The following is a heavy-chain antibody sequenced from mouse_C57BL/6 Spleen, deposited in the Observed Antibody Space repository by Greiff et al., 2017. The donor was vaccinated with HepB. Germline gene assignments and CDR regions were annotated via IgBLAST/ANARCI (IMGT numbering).Heavy chain of an antibody. J-gene: IGHJ1*03. CDR1: GYTFTSYW. Sequence: QVQLQQPGAELVKPGASVKLSCKASGYTFTSYWMHWVKQRPGQGLEWIGMIHPNSGSTNYNEKFKSKATLTVDKSSSTAYMQLSSLTSEDSAVYYCARLGIYYGSSYGYFDVCGTGTTVTVSS. CDR2: IHPNSGST. V-gene: IGHV1-64*01. CDR3: ARLGIYYGSSYGYFDV. D-gene: IGHD1-1*01.